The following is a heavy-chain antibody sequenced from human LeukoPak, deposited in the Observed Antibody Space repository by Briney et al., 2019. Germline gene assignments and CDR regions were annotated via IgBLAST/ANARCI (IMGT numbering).Heavy chain of an antibody. D-gene: IGHD2-15*01. V-gene: IGHV5-10-1*01. Sequence: GESLKISCKGPGYSFTSYWISWVRQMPGKGLEWMGRIDPSDSYTNYSPSFQGHVTISADKSISTAYLQWSSLKASDTAMYYCARFHCSGGSCYSRAFDIWGQGTMVTVSS. CDR1: GYSFTSYW. J-gene: IGHJ3*02. CDR2: IDPSDSYT. CDR3: ARFHCSGGSCYSRAFDI.